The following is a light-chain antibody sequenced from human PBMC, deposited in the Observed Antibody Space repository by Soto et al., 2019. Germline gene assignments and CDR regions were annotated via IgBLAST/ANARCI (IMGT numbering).Light chain of an antibody. CDR3: QQFNSYPPAT. CDR1: QGISSA. V-gene: IGKV1-13*02. Sequence: AIQLTQSPSSLSASVGDRVTITCRASQGISSALAWYQQKPGKAPKLLIYDASSLESVFPSRFSGSGSGTDFTLTIISLQPEDVATYYCQQFNSYPPATFGGGTKVEIK. J-gene: IGKJ4*01. CDR2: DAS.